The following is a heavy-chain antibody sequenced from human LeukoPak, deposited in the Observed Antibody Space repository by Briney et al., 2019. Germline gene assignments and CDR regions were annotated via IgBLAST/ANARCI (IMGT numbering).Heavy chain of an antibody. CDR2: IYSGGST. D-gene: IGHD3-10*01. Sequence: PGGSLRLSCAASGFTVSSNYMSWVRQAPGKGLEWVSVIYSGGSTYYADFVKGRFTISRDNSKNTLYLQMNSLRAEDTAVYYCARDSGGYYFDYWGQGTLVTVSS. V-gene: IGHV3-66*01. CDR1: GFTVSSNY. J-gene: IGHJ4*02. CDR3: ARDSGGYYFDY.